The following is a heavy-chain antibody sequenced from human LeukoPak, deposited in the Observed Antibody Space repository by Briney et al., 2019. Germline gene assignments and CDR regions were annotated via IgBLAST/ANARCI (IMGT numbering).Heavy chain of an antibody. CDR1: GFPFNAYW. J-gene: IGHJ4*02. CDR2: IRQDGYTK. D-gene: IGHD6-13*01. CDR3: ARSLPYGTTWYGRSDF. Sequence: PGGSLRLSCAASGFPFNAYWMTWVRQAPGKGLEWVANIRQDGYTKYYVDFVKGRFTIYRDTAMNSLYLQMNSLGAEDTAIYYCARSLPYGTTWYGRSDFWGQGTLVTVSS. V-gene: IGHV3-7*03.